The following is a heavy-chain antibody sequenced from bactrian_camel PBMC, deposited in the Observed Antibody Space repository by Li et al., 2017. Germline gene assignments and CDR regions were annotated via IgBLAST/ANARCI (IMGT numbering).Heavy chain of an antibody. V-gene: IGHV3S40*01. CDR1: GFTFTHHD. CDR2: IGTNNGST. D-gene: IGHD3*01. CDR3: AAGRALYGTCALVRSVYYY. J-gene: IGHJ4*01. Sequence: VQLVESGGGSVRPGGSLRLSCATSGFTFTHHDMSWLRQAPGEGLEWVAAIGTNNGSTYYADSVEGRFTISQDNVKKTVHLQMNSLKPEDTAMYYCAAGRALYGTCALVRSVYYYWGQGTQVTVS.